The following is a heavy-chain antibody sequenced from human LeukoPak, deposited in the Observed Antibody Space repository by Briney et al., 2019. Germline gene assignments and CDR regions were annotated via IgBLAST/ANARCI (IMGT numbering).Heavy chain of an antibody. CDR2: IYTSGST. CDR3: ARSRFDGSGSYYFDY. CDR1: GGSISSGHW. J-gene: IGHJ4*02. D-gene: IGHD3-10*01. V-gene: IGHV4-4*02. Sequence: PSGTLSLTCAVSGGSISSGHWWSWVREPPGKGLEWIGRIYTSGSTNYNPSLKSRVTMSVDTSKNQFSLKLSSVTAADTAVYYCARSRFDGSGSYYFDYWGQGTLVTVSS.